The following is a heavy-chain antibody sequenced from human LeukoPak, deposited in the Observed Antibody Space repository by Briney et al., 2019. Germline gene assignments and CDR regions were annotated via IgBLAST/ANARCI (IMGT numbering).Heavy chain of an antibody. J-gene: IGHJ1*01. CDR2: IGKTGRET. CDR1: GFTFRSYS. CDR3: AHQVPPNDEYFDH. V-gene: IGHV3-23*01. Sequence: GRSLRPSCVASGFTFRSYSMLWVRQAPGQGMEWLSGIGKTGRETNYTDSRKGRFTISRDNSKNTVFLQMNSLRAEDTAEYFCAHQVPPNDEYFDHWGQGTLVTVSS.